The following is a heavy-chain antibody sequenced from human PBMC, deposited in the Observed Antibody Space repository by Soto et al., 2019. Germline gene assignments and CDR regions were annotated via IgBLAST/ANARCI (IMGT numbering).Heavy chain of an antibody. Sequence: ASVKVSCKVSGYTLTELSMHWVRQAPGKGLEWMGGFDPEDGETIYAQKFQDRVTMTEDTSTDPDYMDPSSLRSEDTAVYYCATSGVVGATIGYYYYYGMDVWGQGTTVTVSS. CDR1: GYTLTELS. J-gene: IGHJ6*02. D-gene: IGHD1-26*01. CDR2: FDPEDGET. CDR3: ATSGVVGATIGYYYYYGMDV. V-gene: IGHV1-24*01.